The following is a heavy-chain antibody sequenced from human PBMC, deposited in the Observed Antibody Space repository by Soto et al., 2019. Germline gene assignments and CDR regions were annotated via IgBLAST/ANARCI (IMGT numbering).Heavy chain of an antibody. D-gene: IGHD2-2*01. CDR1: GFTFSSYA. CDR3: ARPNQVLVPAATDY. V-gene: IGHV3-30-3*01. CDR2: ISHDGSNK. Sequence: QVQLVESGGGVVQPGRSLRLSCAASGFTFSSYAMHWVRQAPGKGLEWVAVISHDGSNKYYADSVKGRFIISRDNSKNTLYLQMNSLRAEDMAVYYCARPNQVLVPAATDYWGQGTLVTVSS. J-gene: IGHJ4*02.